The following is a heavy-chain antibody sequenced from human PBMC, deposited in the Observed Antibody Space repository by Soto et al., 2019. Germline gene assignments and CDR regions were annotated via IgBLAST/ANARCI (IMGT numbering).Heavy chain of an antibody. D-gene: IGHD3-10*01. Sequence: SVKVSCKASGGTFSSYAISWVRQAPGQGLEWMGGIIPIFGTANYAQKFQGRVTITADESTSTAYMELSSLRSEDTAVYYCARGITMVRGVIITTHYYYYYGMDVWGQGTTVTVSS. CDR2: IIPIFGTA. V-gene: IGHV1-69*13. CDR1: GGTFSSYA. CDR3: ARGITMVRGVIITTHYYYYYGMDV. J-gene: IGHJ6*02.